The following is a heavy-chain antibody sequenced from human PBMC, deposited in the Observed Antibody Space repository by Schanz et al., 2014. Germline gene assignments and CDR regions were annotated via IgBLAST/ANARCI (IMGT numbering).Heavy chain of an antibody. Sequence: EVQLVESGGGLIQPGGSLRLSCVASGFTVSSNYMSWVRQAPGKGLEWVSVIYSDGRTYYGDSVKGRFTISRDNAKNSLYLQMNSLRAEVTAVYYCARDKGGLIPFDYWGQGTLVAVSS. V-gene: IGHV3-53*01. CDR3: ARDKGGLIPFDY. D-gene: IGHD2-15*01. CDR1: GFTVSSNY. CDR2: IYSDGRT. J-gene: IGHJ4*02.